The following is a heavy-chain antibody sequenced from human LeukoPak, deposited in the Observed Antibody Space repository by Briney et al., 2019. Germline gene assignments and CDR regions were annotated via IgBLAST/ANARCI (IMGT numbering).Heavy chain of an antibody. CDR1: GFTFSSYA. J-gene: IGHJ4*02. CDR3: AREHVWELAYFDY. Sequence: GRSLRLSCAASGFTFSSYAMHWVRQAPGKGLEWVAVISYVGSNKYYADSVKGRFTISRDNSKNTLYLQMNSLRAEDTAVYYCAREHVWELAYFDYWGQGTLVTVSS. D-gene: IGHD3-10*01. CDR2: ISYVGSNK. V-gene: IGHV3-30-3*01.